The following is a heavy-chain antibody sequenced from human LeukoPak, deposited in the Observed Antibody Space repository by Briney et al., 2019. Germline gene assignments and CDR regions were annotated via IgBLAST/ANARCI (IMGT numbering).Heavy chain of an antibody. CDR2: ISSSGITL. CDR3: ARALGSGSYTYYYYGMDV. CDR1: GFTFSSYE. J-gene: IGHJ6*02. V-gene: IGHV3-48*03. Sequence: GGSLRLSCAASGFTFSSYEMNCVRQAPGKGLEWVSYISSSGITLYYADSVKGRFPISRDNAKSSLYLQMNRLRAEDTAVYYCARALGSGSYTYYYYGMDVWGQGTTVTVSS. D-gene: IGHD3-10*01.